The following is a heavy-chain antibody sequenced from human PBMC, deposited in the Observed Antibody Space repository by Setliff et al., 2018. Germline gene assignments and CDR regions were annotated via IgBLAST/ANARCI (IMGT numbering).Heavy chain of an antibody. CDR1: GGTLSNSA. Sequence: GASVKVSCKASGGTLSNSAINWVRQAPGQGLEWMGGINPIFGTADYTQNFQGRLTITTDESTSTAYMQLSSLRSEDTAIYYCATERGLVVSATDYYYYMDVWGKGTTVTVSS. CDR2: INPIFGTA. V-gene: IGHV1-69*05. J-gene: IGHJ6*03. D-gene: IGHD2-8*02. CDR3: ATERGLVVSATDYYYYMDV.